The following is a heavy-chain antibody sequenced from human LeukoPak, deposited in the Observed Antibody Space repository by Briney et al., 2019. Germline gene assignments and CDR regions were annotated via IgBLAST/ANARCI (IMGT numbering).Heavy chain of an antibody. CDR3: ARDASDYYDSSGPIDY. D-gene: IGHD3-22*01. Sequence: ASVKVSCKASGYTFTGYYMHWVRQAPGQGLEWMGWINPNSGGTNYAQKFQGRVTMTRDTSISTAYMELSRLRSDDTAVYYCARDASDYYDSSGPIDYWGQGTLVTVSS. J-gene: IGHJ4*02. V-gene: IGHV1-2*02. CDR2: INPNSGGT. CDR1: GYTFTGYY.